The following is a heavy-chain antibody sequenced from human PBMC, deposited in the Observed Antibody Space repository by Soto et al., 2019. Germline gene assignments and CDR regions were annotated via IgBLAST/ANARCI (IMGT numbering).Heavy chain of an antibody. CDR3: ARNGDSSDYRGWFDP. V-gene: IGHV3-66*01. D-gene: IGHD3-22*01. J-gene: IGHJ5*02. CDR1: GFTVSSNY. Sequence: EVQLVESGGGLVQPGGSLRLSCAASGFTVSSNYMSWVRQAPGKGLEWVSVIYSGGTTYYADSVKGRFTISRDNSKNTLYLQMNNLRAEDTAVYYCARNGDSSDYRGWFDPWGQGTLVTVSS. CDR2: IYSGGTT.